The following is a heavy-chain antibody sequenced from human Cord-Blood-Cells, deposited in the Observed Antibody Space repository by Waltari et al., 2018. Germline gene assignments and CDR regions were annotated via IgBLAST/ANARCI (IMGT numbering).Heavy chain of an antibody. CDR2: ISAYNGNT. V-gene: IGHV1-18*01. CDR3: ARDDPLGGGYYYGIDV. CDR1: GYTFTSYG. J-gene: IGHJ6*02. Sequence: QVQLVQSGAEVKKPGASVEVSCKASGYTFTSYGISWVRQARGQGLEWMGWISAYNGNTNYAEKLQGRVTMTTDTSTSTAYMELRSMRSDDTAVYYCARDDPLGGGYYYGIDVWGQGTTVTVSS.